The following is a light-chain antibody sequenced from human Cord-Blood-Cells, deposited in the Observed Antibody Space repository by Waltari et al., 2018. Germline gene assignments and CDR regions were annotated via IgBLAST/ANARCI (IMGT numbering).Light chain of an antibody. CDR3: CSYAGSYTVDV. Sequence: QSALTQPRSVSGSPGQSVTLSCTGTSSDVGGYNYVSWYQQHPGKAPKLMIYDVSKRPSGVPDRFSGSKSGNTASLTISGLQAEDEADYYCCSYAGSYTVDVFGTGTKVTVL. J-gene: IGLJ1*01. CDR1: SSDVGGYNY. CDR2: DVS. V-gene: IGLV2-11*01.